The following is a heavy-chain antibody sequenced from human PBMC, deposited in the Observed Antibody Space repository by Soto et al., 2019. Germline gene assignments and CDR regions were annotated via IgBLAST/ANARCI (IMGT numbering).Heavy chain of an antibody. CDR3: ARMRLLWFGELLLGHDAFDI. Sequence: QVTLKESGPVLVKPTEALTLTCTVSGFSLSNARMGVSWIRQPPGKALGWLAHIFSNDEKSYSTSLKSRLTISKDTSKSQVVLTMTNMDPVDTATYYCARMRLLWFGELLLGHDAFDIWGQGTMVTVSS. J-gene: IGHJ3*02. CDR1: GFSLSNARMG. D-gene: IGHD3-10*01. V-gene: IGHV2-26*01. CDR2: IFSNDEK.